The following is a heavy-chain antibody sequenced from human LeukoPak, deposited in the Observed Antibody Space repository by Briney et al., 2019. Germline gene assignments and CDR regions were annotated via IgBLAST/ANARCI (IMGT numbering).Heavy chain of an antibody. V-gene: IGHV3-7*01. Sequence: GGSLRLSCAASGFTFSSYWMSWVRQAPGKGLEWVANIKQDGSENYFMDSVKGRFTISRDNAKNSLYLQMNSLRAEDTAVYYCARDRGYELVITFDIWGQGTMVTVSS. CDR1: GFTFSSYW. D-gene: IGHD2/OR15-2a*01. CDR2: IKQDGSEN. J-gene: IGHJ3*02. CDR3: ARDRGYELVITFDI.